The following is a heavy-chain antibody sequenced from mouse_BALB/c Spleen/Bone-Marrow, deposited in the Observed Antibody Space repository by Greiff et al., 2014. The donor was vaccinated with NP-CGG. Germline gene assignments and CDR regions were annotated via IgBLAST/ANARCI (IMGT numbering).Heavy chain of an antibody. Sequence: EVQLVESGGGLVKPGGSLKLSCAASGFTSSSYTMSWVRQTPEKRLEWVATISSVGIYTYYPDSVKGRFTISRDNAKNTLYLQMSSLKSEDTAMYYCTRDLYDGYSYYAMDYWGQGTSVTVSS. V-gene: IGHV5-6-4*01. CDR2: ISSVGIYT. CDR3: TRDLYDGYSYYAMDY. CDR1: GFTSSSYT. D-gene: IGHD2-3*01. J-gene: IGHJ4*01.